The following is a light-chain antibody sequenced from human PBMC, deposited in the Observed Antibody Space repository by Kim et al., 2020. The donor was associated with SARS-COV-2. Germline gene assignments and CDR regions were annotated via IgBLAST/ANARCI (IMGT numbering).Light chain of an antibody. Sequence: DIVMTQSPESVAVSLGERATINCKSSQSVFSTSNSDDYLAWYQQKPGQPPKLLIYRASTRESGVPDRFSGSGSGTDFTLTIDSLQAEDVAIYYCQQYYSNPRTFGQETKVDIK. CDR3: QQYYSNPRT. CDR1: QSVFSTSNSDDY. J-gene: IGKJ1*01. CDR2: RAS. V-gene: IGKV4-1*01.